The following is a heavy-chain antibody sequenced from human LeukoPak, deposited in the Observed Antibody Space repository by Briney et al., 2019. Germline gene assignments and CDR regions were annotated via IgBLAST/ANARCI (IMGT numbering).Heavy chain of an antibody. CDR1: GITFSSYA. CDR2: IVGRGGIT. D-gene: IGHD5-18*01. J-gene: IGHJ6*03. CDR3: AKDGRYSYAQYYYYMDV. Sequence: GGSLRLSCAASGITFSSYAMSWVRQAPGKGLEWVSTIVGRGGITYYADSVKGRFTISRDNSKNTLYLQLNSLRAEDTAVYYCAKDGRYSYAQYYYYMDVWGKGTTVTVSS. V-gene: IGHV3-23*01.